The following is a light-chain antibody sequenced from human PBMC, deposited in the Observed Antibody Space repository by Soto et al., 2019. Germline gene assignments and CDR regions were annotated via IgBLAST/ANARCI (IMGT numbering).Light chain of an antibody. Sequence: EIVLTQSPATLSSFPGDRVTLSCRASQSVGSNLAWYQQKPGQAPRLLIYGASNRATGIPDRFSGSGSGTDFTLTIASLQPDDFATYYCQQYETFSGTFGPGTKVDIK. CDR2: GAS. CDR3: QQYETFSGT. V-gene: IGKV3-11*01. J-gene: IGKJ1*01. CDR1: QSVGSN.